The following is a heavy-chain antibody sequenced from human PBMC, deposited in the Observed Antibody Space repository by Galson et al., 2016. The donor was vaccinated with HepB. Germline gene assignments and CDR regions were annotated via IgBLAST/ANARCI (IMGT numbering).Heavy chain of an antibody. CDR1: GFRFSDYN. CDR3: ARPYTYYFGSGSYFDVLHYGMDV. V-gene: IGHV3-48*01. CDR2: ISASGGTI. J-gene: IGHJ6*02. D-gene: IGHD3-10*01. Sequence: SLRLSCAASGFRFSDYNMNWVRQAPGRGLEWVAYISASGGTIYYADSVKGRFTISRDNANNSLSLRMNSLRAEDTAFYYCARPYTYYFGSGSYFDVLHYGMDVWGQGTTVTVSS.